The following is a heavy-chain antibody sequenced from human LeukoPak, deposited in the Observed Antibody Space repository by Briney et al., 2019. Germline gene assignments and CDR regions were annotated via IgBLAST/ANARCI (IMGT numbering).Heavy chain of an antibody. D-gene: IGHD2-2*01. CDR3: ARGQGGYCSSTSCYNWFDP. Sequence: PSETLSLTCTVSGGSISSYYWSWIRQPPGKGLEWIGYIYYSRSTNYNPSLKSRVTISVDTSKNQFSLKLSSVTAADTAVYYCARGQGGYCSSTSCYNWFDPWGQGTLVTVSS. V-gene: IGHV4-59*01. CDR2: IYYSRST. J-gene: IGHJ5*02. CDR1: GGSISSYY.